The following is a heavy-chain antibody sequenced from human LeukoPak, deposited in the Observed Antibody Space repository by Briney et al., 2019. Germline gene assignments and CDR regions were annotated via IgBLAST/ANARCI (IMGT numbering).Heavy chain of an antibody. J-gene: IGHJ5*02. D-gene: IGHD3-22*01. CDR1: GFTFSSYS. V-gene: IGHV3-21*01. CDR2: IRSSSSYI. Sequence: GGSLRLSCAASGFTFSSYSMNWVRQAPGKGLEWVSSIRSSSSYIYYADSVKGRFTISRDNAKNSLYLQINSLRAEHTAVYYCARAHGYYDSSGYYNGEWFDPWGQGTLVTVSA. CDR3: ARAHGYYDSSGYYNGEWFDP.